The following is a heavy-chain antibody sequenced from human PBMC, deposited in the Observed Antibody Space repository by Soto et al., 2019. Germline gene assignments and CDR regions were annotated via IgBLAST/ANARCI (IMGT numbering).Heavy chain of an antibody. Sequence: QVLLVESGGGVVQPGRSLRLSCAASGFTFSSYGMHWVRQAPGKGLEWVAVISYDGSNKYYADSVKGRFTISRDNSKNTLYLQMNSLRAEDTAVYYCAKDEVAAAGDWGQGTLVTVSS. CDR2: ISYDGSNK. D-gene: IGHD6-13*01. CDR1: GFTFSSYG. V-gene: IGHV3-30*18. CDR3: AKDEVAAAGD. J-gene: IGHJ4*02.